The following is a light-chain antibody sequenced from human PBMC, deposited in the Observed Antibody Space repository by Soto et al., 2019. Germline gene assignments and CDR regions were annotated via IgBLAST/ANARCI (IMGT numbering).Light chain of an antibody. CDR1: QSIGSW. CDR3: QQYNSYPYT. CDR2: KAS. Sequence: DIQVTQSPATLSASVGDRVTITCRASQSIGSWMAWYQQKTGKAPKVMINKASSLESGVPSRFSGSGSGTEFTLTISSLQPDDFATYYCQQYNSYPYTFGQGTKLEIK. J-gene: IGKJ2*01. V-gene: IGKV1-5*03.